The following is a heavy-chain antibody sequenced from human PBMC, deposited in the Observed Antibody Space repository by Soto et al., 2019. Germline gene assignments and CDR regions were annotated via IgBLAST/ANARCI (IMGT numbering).Heavy chain of an antibody. Sequence: ASVKVSWKASGYTFTSYTIHWVRQAPGQRLERMGWINAGNGNTKYSQKFQGRVTITRDTSASTAYMELSSLRSGDTAVYYCASEYYFDSSGYYYGMDVWGQGTTVTVSS. V-gene: IGHV1-3*01. CDR2: INAGNGNT. CDR1: GYTFTSYT. J-gene: IGHJ6*02. D-gene: IGHD3-22*01. CDR3: ASEYYFDSSGYYYGMDV.